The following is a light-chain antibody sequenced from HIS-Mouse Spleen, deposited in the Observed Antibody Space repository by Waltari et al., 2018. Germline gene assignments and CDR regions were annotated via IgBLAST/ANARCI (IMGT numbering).Light chain of an antibody. CDR2: DVS. V-gene: IGLV2-14*03. CDR3: SSYTSSSTLV. CDR1: SSDVGGYNY. J-gene: IGLJ2*01. Sequence: QSALTQPASVSGSPGQSITISCTGTSSDVGGYNYVSWYQQHPGKAPKLMIYDVSNRPSGVSNRFSGSKSSNTASLTISVLQAEDEADYYCSSYTSSSTLVFGGGTKLTVL.